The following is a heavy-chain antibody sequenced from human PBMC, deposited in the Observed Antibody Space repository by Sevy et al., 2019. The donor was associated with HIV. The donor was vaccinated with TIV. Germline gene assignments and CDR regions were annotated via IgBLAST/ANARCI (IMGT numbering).Heavy chain of an antibody. CDR2: ISHDESHI. CDR3: AKDPLVTSEPSPLWHWFDS. D-gene: IGHD4-4*01. J-gene: IGHJ5*01. Sequence: GESLKISCAASGFTFSIYGMHWVRQAPGKGLEWVGVISHDESHIYYTDSVKGRFTISRDNSKNTVYLKMNSLRPEAKAVYYCAKDPLVTSEPSPLWHWFDSWGLGSLVTVSS. V-gene: IGHV3-30*18. CDR1: GFTFSIYG.